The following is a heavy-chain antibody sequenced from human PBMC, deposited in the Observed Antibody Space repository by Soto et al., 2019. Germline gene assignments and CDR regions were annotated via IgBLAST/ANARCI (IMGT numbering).Heavy chain of an antibody. D-gene: IGHD5-18*01. Sequence: QVQLVQSGAEVQKPGSSVKVSCQASGGTFSSYAISWVRQAPGQGLEWMGGIIPIFGTANYAQKFQGRVTITADESTSTAYMELSSLRSEDMAVYYCVMSYGKRGGWFDPWGQGTLVTVSS. J-gene: IGHJ5*02. CDR2: IIPIFGTA. CDR3: VMSYGKRGGWFDP. CDR1: GGTFSSYA. V-gene: IGHV1-69*01.